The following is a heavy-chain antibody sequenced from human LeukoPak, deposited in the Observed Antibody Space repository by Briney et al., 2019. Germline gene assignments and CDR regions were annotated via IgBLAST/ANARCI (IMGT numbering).Heavy chain of an antibody. D-gene: IGHD3-3*02. V-gene: IGHV3-53*01. Sequence: QPGRSLRLSCAASGFTVSSNYMSWVRQAPGKGLEWVSVIYSGGSTYYADSVKGRFTISRDNSKNTLYLQMNSLRAEDTAVYYCARGHIRYYFDYWGQGTLVTVSS. CDR2: IYSGGST. CDR3: ARGHIRYYFDY. CDR1: GFTVSSNY. J-gene: IGHJ4*02.